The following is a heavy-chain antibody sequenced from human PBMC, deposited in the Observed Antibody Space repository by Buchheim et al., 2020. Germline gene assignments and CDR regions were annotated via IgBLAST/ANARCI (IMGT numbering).Heavy chain of an antibody. Sequence: EVQLVESGGGLVQPGGSLRLSCAASGFTFSSYWMHWVRQAPGKGLVWVSRINSDGSSTRYADSVKGRFTISRDNAKNTVYLEMNSLRAEDTAVYYCASESRVGAVGRGVFDYWGQGTL. CDR1: GFTFSSYW. CDR3: ASESRVGAVGRGVFDY. V-gene: IGHV3-74*01. D-gene: IGHD1-26*01. CDR2: INSDGSST. J-gene: IGHJ4*02.